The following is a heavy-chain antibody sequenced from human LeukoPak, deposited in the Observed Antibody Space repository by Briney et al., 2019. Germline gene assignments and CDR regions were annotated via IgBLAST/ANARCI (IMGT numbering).Heavy chain of an antibody. V-gene: IGHV3-48*01. D-gene: IGHD6-19*01. CDR2: ISSFGGTI. Sequence: GGSLRLSCVASGFTFSSYSMNWVRQAPGKGLEWISYISSFGGTIYYADSVKGRFTISRDNAKNSLYLQVNSLRAEDTAVYYCARGQKSVGRVLAGTTIYNYYYYMDVWGKGTTVTVSS. CDR1: GFTFSSYS. J-gene: IGHJ6*03. CDR3: ARGQKSVGRVLAGTTIYNYYYYMDV.